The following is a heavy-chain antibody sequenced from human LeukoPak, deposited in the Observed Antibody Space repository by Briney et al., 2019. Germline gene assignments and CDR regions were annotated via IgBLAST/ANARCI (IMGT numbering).Heavy chain of an antibody. CDR1: GGSIGSYY. Sequence: SETLSLTCTVSGGSIGSYYWSWIRQPAGKGLEWIGRIYTSGNTNYNPSLKSRVTMSVDTSKNQFSLKLSSVTAADTAVYYCARDQVATGRRHNWFDPWGQGTLVTVSS. V-gene: IGHV4-4*07. CDR3: ARDQVATGRRHNWFDP. J-gene: IGHJ5*02. CDR2: IYTSGNT. D-gene: IGHD5-12*01.